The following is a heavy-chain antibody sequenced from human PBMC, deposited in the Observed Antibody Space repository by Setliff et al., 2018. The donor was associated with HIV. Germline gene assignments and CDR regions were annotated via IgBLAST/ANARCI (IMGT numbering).Heavy chain of an antibody. V-gene: IGHV4-38-2*02. J-gene: IGHJ3*02. D-gene: IGHD2-21*02. CDR2: IYHSGNA. CDR1: GDSISSDFY. CDR3: ARGQGCGGGCHYAFEM. Sequence: SETLSLTCTVSGDSISSDFYWGWIRQPPGKGLEWIGSIYHSGNAYYMPSLQSRVTISVDMSKNQFSLNLNSVTAADTAVYYCARGQGCGGGCHYAFEMWGQGTMVTVSS.